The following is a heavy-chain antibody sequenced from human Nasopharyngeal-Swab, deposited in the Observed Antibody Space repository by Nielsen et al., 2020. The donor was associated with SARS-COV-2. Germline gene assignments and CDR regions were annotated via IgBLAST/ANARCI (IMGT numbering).Heavy chain of an antibody. V-gene: IGHV3-7*01. CDR3: ARVVGQLVDY. J-gene: IGHJ4*02. Sequence: GVLKISCAASGFTFSSYWMSWVRQAPGKGLEWVANIKQDGSEKYYVDSVKGRFTISRDNAKNSLYLQMNSLRAEDTAVYYCARVVGQLVDYWGQGTLVTVSS. D-gene: IGHD6-13*01. CDR2: IKQDGSEK. CDR1: GFTFSSYW.